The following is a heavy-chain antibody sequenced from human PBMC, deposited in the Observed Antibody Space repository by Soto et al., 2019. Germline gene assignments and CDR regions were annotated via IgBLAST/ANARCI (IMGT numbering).Heavy chain of an antibody. D-gene: IGHD3-9*01. J-gene: IGHJ6*02. Sequence: PGESLKISCKGSGYSFTSYWISWVRQMPGKGLEWMGRIDPSDSYTNYSPSFQGHVTISADKSISAAYLQWSSLKASDTAMYYCAITGLAHPDHYYYYGMDVWGQGTTVTVSS. V-gene: IGHV5-10-1*01. CDR1: GYSFTSYW. CDR2: IDPSDSYT. CDR3: AITGLAHPDHYYYYGMDV.